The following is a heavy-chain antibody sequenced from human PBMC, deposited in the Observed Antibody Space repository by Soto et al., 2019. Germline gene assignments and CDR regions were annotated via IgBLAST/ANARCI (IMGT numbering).Heavy chain of an antibody. CDR2: IYWDDDK. J-gene: IGHJ5*02. V-gene: IGHV2-5*02. D-gene: IGHD2-2*01. Sequence: QITLKESGPTLVKPTQTLTLTCAFSGFSLSTSGVGVGWIRQPPGKALEWLALIYWDDDKRYSPSLKSRLTITKDTPKNQVVLTMTNIDPVNKATYYCARYCSSTSCHSYWFDPWGQGTLVTVCS. CDR1: GFSLSTSGVG. CDR3: ARYCSSTSCHSYWFDP.